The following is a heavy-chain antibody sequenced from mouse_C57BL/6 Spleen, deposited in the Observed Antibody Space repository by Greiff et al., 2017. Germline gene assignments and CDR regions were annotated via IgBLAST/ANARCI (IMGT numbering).Heavy chain of an antibody. D-gene: IGHD1-1*01. V-gene: IGHV14-3*01. CDR2: IDPANGNT. J-gene: IGHJ4*01. Sequence: VQLQQSVAELVRPGASVKLSCTASGFNIKNTYMHWVKQRPEQGLEWIGRIDPANGNTKYDPKFQGKATITAEPSSNTAYMQRSSLTSEDTAIDYCASSIYYYGRRRYYARDYWGQGTSVTVSA. CDR3: ASSIYYYGRRRYYARDY. CDR1: GFNIKNTY.